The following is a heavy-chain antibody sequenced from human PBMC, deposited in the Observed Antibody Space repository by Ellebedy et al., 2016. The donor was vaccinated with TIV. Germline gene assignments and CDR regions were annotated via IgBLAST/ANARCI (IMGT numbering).Heavy chain of an antibody. D-gene: IGHD3-16*01. CDR2: LWDDGSNT. J-gene: IGHJ6*02. CDR1: GFTFSRYA. V-gene: IGHV3-33*01. CDR3: ARPRVRSSYYHGMDV. Sequence: GESLKISCAASGFTFSRYAMNWVRQAPGKGLEWVAVLWDDGSNTYYADSVKGRFSISRDNSKNTLYLQMNSLRAEDTAVYYCARPRVRSSYYHGMDVWGQGTTIIVSS.